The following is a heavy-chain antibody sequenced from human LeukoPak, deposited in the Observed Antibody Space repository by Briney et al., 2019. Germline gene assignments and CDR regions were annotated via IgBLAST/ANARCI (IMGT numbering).Heavy chain of an antibody. CDR2: IYTSGST. V-gene: IGHV4-4*07. D-gene: IGHD2-2*01. CDR3: ARWGTYASTTNWFDP. Sequence: SETLSLTCTVSGGSLSSYYWSWIRQPAGKGLEWIGRIYTSGSTNYNPSLKSRVTMSVDTSKNQFSLSLGSVTAADTAVYYCARWGTYASTTNWFDPWGQGTLVTVSS. CDR1: GGSLSSYY. J-gene: IGHJ5*02.